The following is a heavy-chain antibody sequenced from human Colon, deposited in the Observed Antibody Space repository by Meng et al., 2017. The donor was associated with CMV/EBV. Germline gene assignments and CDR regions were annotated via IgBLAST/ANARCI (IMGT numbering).Heavy chain of an antibody. Sequence: GESLKISCAASGFTFSSYAMSWVRQAPGKGLEWVANINQDGSEKYYVDSLKGRFTISRDNAKNSLYLQMNSLRAEDTAVYYCARDRQVRDYGSASHYKNYGMDVWGQGSTVTVSS. V-gene: IGHV3-7*01. D-gene: IGHD3-10*01. CDR3: ARDRQVRDYGSASHYKNYGMDV. J-gene: IGHJ6*02. CDR1: GFTFSSYA. CDR2: INQDGSEK.